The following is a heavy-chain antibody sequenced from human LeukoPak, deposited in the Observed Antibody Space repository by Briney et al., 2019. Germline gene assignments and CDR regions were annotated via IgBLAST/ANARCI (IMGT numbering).Heavy chain of an antibody. V-gene: IGHV1-69*06. CDR1: GGTFSSYA. CDR2: IIPIFGTA. CDR3: ARLYSYLPTYFDY. Sequence: PVKVSCKASGGTFSSYAISWVRQAPGQGLAWMGGIIPIFGTANYAQKFQGRVTITADKSTSTAYMELSSLRSEDTAVYYCARLYSYLPTYFDYWGQGTLVTVSS. J-gene: IGHJ4*02. D-gene: IGHD5-18*01.